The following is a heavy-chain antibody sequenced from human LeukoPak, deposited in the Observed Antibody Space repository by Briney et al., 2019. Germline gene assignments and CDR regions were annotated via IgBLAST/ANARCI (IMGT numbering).Heavy chain of an antibody. Sequence: PGGSLRLSCAASGFTFNKAWMSWVRQAPGKGLEWVGRIRRKTDGGTTDYAAPVKGRITISRDDSKNTLFLQMNSLKAEDTAVYYCTTVTDSGHLDYWGQGTLVTVSS. V-gene: IGHV3-15*01. CDR3: TTVTDSGHLDY. CDR2: IRRKTDGGTT. CDR1: GFTFNKAW. D-gene: IGHD2-8*02. J-gene: IGHJ4*02.